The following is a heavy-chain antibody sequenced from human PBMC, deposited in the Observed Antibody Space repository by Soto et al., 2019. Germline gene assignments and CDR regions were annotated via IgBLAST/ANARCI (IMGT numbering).Heavy chain of an antibody. CDR3: ASHLLPTNWGGGYFDY. CDR1: GGSISSNNYY. J-gene: IGHJ4*02. V-gene: IGHV4-39*01. D-gene: IGHD7-27*01. Sequence: QLQLQESGPGLVKPSETLSLTCFVSGGSISSNNYYWGWIRQPPGKGLEWIGSMSYSRSTYYNPSLKSRVTISVDTSKNRSSLKLTSVTAADTAVYYCASHLLPTNWGGGYFDYWGQGPLVTVSS. CDR2: MSYSRST.